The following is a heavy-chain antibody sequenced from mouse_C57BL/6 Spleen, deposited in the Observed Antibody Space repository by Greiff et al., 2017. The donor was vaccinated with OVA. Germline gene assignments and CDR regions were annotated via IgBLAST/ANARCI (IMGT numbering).Heavy chain of an antibody. D-gene: IGHD2-4*01. Sequence: QVQLKESGAELVKPGASVKISCKASGYAFSSYWMNWVKQRPGKGLEWIGQIYPGDGDTNYNGKFKGKATLTADKSSSTAYMQLSSLTSEDSAVYFCARSGGLRRPFAYWGQGTLVTVSA. V-gene: IGHV1-80*01. CDR1: GYAFSSYW. CDR2: IYPGDGDT. J-gene: IGHJ3*01. CDR3: ARSGGLRRPFAY.